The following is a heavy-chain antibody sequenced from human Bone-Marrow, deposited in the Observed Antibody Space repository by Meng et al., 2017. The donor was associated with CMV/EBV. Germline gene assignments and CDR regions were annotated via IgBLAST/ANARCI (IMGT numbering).Heavy chain of an antibody. CDR2: IKSKTDGGTT. J-gene: IGHJ4*02. CDR1: GFTFSNAW. Sequence: GESLKISCAASGFTFSNAWMSWVRQAPGKGLEWVGRIKSKTDGGTTDYAAPVKGRFTISRDDSKNTLYLQVNSLKTEDTAVYYCTLNWPSFDYWGQGTLVTVSS. D-gene: IGHD1-20*01. V-gene: IGHV3-15*01. CDR3: TLNWPSFDY.